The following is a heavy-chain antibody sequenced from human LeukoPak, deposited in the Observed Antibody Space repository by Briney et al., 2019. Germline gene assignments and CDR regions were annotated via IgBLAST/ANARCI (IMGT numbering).Heavy chain of an antibody. Sequence: WASVKVSCKASGYTFTSYYMHWVRQAPGQGLEWMGIINPSGGSTSYTQKFQGRVTMTRDMSTSTVYMELSSLRSEDTAVYYCARVKFPNILFDPWGQGTLVTVSS. CDR1: GYTFTSYY. CDR3: ARVKFPNILFDP. CDR2: INPSGGST. J-gene: IGHJ5*02. V-gene: IGHV1-46*01. D-gene: IGHD2-21*01.